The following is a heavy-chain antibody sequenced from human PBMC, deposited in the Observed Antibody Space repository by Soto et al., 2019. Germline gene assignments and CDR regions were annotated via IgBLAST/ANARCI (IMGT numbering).Heavy chain of an antibody. CDR2: INHSGST. V-gene: IGHV4-34*01. CDR1: GESFSGYY. D-gene: IGHD2-15*01. CDR3: ARGPDIVVVVAATGWFDP. Sequence: PSETLSLTCAVYGESFSGYYWSWVRQPPGKGLEWIGEINHSGSTNYNPSLKSRVTISVDTSKNQFSLKLSSVTAADTAVYYCARGPDIVVVVAATGWFDPWGQGTLVTVS. J-gene: IGHJ5*02.